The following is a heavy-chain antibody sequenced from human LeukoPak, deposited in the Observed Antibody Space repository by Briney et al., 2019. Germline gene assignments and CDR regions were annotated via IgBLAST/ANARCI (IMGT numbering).Heavy chain of an antibody. D-gene: IGHD3-3*01. CDR3: ARGGEWLSPYYYMDV. J-gene: IGHJ6*03. CDR1: GYTFTGYY. Sequence: GASVKVSFKASGYTFTGYYIHWVRQAPGQGLEWMGRISPNSGGTKYAQKFQGRVTMTTDTSTSTAYMELRSLRSDDTAVYYCARGGEWLSPYYYMDVWGKGTTVTVSS. CDR2: ISPNSGGT. V-gene: IGHV1-2*06.